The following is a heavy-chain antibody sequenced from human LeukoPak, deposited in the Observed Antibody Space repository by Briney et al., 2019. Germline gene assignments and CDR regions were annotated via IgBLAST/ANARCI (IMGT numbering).Heavy chain of an antibody. D-gene: IGHD4-17*01. J-gene: IGHJ4*02. CDR1: GFTFSSYG. CDR3: AKDYGDYPGVFDY. V-gene: IGHV3-30*02. CDR2: IRYDGSNK. Sequence: PGGSLRLSCAASGFTFSSYGMHWVRQAPGKGLEWVAFIRYDGSNKCYADSVKGRFTISRDNSKNTLYLKMNSLRAEDTAVYYCAKDYGDYPGVFDYWGQGTLVTVSS.